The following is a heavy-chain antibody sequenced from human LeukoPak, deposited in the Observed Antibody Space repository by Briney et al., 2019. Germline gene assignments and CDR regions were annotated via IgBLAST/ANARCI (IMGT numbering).Heavy chain of an antibody. CDR2: ISSSGSTI. CDR1: GFTFRDYY. D-gene: IGHD3-22*01. V-gene: IGHV3-11*01. CDR3: ARPATGYYDSSGYYYVDY. Sequence: GGSLRLSCAASGFTFRDYYMSWIRQAPGKGLEGGSYISSSGSTIYYADSVKGRFTISRDNAKNSLYLQMNSLRAEDTAVYYCARPATGYYDSSGYYYVDYWGQGTLVTVSS. J-gene: IGHJ4*02.